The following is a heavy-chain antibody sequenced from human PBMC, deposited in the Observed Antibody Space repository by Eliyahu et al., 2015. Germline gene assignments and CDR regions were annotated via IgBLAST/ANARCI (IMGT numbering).Heavy chain of an antibody. V-gene: IGHV3-15*01. Sequence: EVQLVESGGGLVKPGGSLRVSCAASGFTFSXAWMTWVRQAPGKGLEWVGRIRSKTDGETTEFAGPVKGRFTISRDDSKNTLYLQMNNLKTEDTAVYYCTTDLYRPFASHNDYWGQGTLVTVSS. J-gene: IGHJ4*02. CDR1: GFTFSXAW. CDR2: IRSKTDGETT. CDR3: TTDLYRPFASHNDY.